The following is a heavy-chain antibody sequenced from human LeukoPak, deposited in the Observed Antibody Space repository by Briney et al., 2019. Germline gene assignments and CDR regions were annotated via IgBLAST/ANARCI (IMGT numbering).Heavy chain of an antibody. CDR3: ARAVKGRYSYGYVY. V-gene: IGHV4-34*01. J-gene: IGHJ4*02. CDR1: GGSFSGYY. Sequence: SETLSLTCAVYGGSFSGYYLSWIRQPPGKGLEWIGEINHSGSTNYNPSLKSRVTISVDTSKNQFSLKLSSVTAADTAVYYCARAVKGRYSYGYVYWGQGTLVTVSS. D-gene: IGHD5-18*01. CDR2: INHSGST.